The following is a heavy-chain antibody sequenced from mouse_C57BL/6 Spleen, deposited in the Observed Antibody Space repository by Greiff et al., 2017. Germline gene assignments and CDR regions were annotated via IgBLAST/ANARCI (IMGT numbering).Heavy chain of an antibody. Sequence: QVQLQQSGAELVKPGASVKLSCKASGYTFTEYTIHWVKQRSGQGLEWIGWFYPGSGSIKYNEKFKDKATLTADKSSSTVYMELSRLTSEDSAVYFCARHEDDGYYESFYLYYWGQGTTLTFSS. D-gene: IGHD2-3*01. V-gene: IGHV1-62-2*01. CDR1: GYTFTEYT. CDR2: FYPGSGSI. J-gene: IGHJ2*01. CDR3: ARHEDDGYYESFYLYY.